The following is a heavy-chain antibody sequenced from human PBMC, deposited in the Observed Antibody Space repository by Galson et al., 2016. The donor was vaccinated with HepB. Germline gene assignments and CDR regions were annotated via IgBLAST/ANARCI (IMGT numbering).Heavy chain of an antibody. Sequence: SLRLSCAASGFTFSNYWMNWVRQAPGKGLEWVANINQDGSEKSYVDSLKGRFTISRDNAKKSLYLQMNSLRAEDTAVYYCAREDSMAFDFWGQGTMFTVSS. CDR3: AREDSMAFDF. D-gene: IGHD3-22*01. CDR1: GFTFSNYW. J-gene: IGHJ3*01. CDR2: INQDGSEK. V-gene: IGHV3-7*03.